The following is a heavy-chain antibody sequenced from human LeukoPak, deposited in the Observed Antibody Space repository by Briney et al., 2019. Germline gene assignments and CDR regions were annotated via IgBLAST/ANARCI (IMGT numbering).Heavy chain of an antibody. V-gene: IGHV3-23*01. J-gene: IGHJ4*02. Sequence: GGSLRLSCAASGFTFSSYAMSWVRQAPGKGLEWVSAISGSGGSTYYADSVKGRFTISRDNSKNTLYLQMNSLRAEDSAVCYCAKGEHDTYSLSFDCWGQGTLVTVSS. CDR2: ISGSGGST. CDR3: AKGEHDTYSLSFDC. D-gene: IGHD1/OR15-1a*01. CDR1: GFTFSSYA.